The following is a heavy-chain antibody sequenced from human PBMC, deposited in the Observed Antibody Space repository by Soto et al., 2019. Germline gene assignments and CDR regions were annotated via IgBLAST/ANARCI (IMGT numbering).Heavy chain of an antibody. V-gene: IGHV5-10-1*01. Sequence: GESLKISCKASGYIFTTYWINWLRQLPAKGLEWMGRIDPSDSYSHYNPSFQGHVIMSVARSTSTGFLRWSSLEASDTAIYYCTRPLGQDSSYFSSYNAMDVWGQGTTV. J-gene: IGHJ6*02. CDR3: TRPLGQDSSYFSSYNAMDV. CDR1: GYIFTTYW. CDR2: IDPSDSYS. D-gene: IGHD3-22*01.